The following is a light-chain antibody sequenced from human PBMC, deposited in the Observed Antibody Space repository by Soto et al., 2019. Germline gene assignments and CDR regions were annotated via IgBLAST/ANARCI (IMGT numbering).Light chain of an antibody. J-gene: IGLJ2*01. Sequence: NFVLTQPHSVSESPGKTVTISCTRSSGSIASNYVQWYQQRPGSAPTTVIYEDNQRPSGVPDRFSGSIDSSSNSASLTISGLKTEDEADYYCQSYDSSNHRGVFGGGTKLTVL. CDR1: SGSIASNY. CDR3: QSYDSSNHRGV. CDR2: EDN. V-gene: IGLV6-57*04.